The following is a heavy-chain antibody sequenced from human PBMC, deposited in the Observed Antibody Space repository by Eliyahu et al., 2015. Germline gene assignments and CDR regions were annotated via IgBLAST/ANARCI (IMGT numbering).Heavy chain of an antibody. Sequence: EVQLVXSGGGLVKPGGSLXXSCTSXGLXFTNXWXSWVRQAPGKGLEWVGRIKSQSDGRTTDYAAAVRGRFTISRDDSKHTLYLQMSSLKVEDTAMYYCATDQRTVTADFWGQGTLVTVSS. CDR1: GLXFTNXW. CDR3: ATDQRTVTADF. CDR2: IKSQSDGRTT. J-gene: IGHJ4*02. D-gene: IGHD2-21*02. V-gene: IGHV3-15*01.